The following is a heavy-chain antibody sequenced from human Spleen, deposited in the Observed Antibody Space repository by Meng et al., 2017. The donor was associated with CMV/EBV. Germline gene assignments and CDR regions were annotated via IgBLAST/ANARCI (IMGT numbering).Heavy chain of an antibody. J-gene: IGHJ4*02. Sequence: GESLKISCAASGFTVSSNYMSWVRQAPGKGLEWVSVIYSGGSTYYADSVKGRFTISRDNSKNTLYLQMNSLRAEDTAVYYCARAFSGSPPDFDYWGQGTLVTVSS. V-gene: IGHV3-53*01. CDR2: IYSGGST. CDR1: GFTVSSNY. CDR3: ARAFSGSPPDFDY. D-gene: IGHD1-26*01.